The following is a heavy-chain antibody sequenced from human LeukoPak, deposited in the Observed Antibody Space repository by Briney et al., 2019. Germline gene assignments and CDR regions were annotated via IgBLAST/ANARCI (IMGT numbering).Heavy chain of an antibody. CDR2: ISDNGVRT. Sequence: HPGGSLRLSCAASGFTFSSYAMHWVRQAPGKGLEYVSAISDNGVRTYYANSVKGRFTISRDNSKNTLYLQMGSLRPEDMAVYYCARRAGPDITSRYYDYWGQGTLVTVSS. CDR1: GFTFSSYA. D-gene: IGHD2-15*01. V-gene: IGHV3-64*01. J-gene: IGHJ4*02. CDR3: ARRAGPDITSRYYDY.